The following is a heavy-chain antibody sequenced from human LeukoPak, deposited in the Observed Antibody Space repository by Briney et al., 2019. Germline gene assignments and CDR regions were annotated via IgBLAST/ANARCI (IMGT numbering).Heavy chain of an antibody. CDR3: ARVYVEYSGYDWRAHDAFDI. Sequence: SETLSLTCAVYGGSFSGYYWSWIRQPPGKGLEWIGEINHSGSTNYNPSLKSRVTISVDTSKNQFSLKLSSVTAADTAVYYCARVYVEYSGYDWRAHDAFDIWGQGTMVTVSS. CDR2: INHSGST. D-gene: IGHD5-12*01. CDR1: GGSFSGYY. J-gene: IGHJ3*02. V-gene: IGHV4-34*01.